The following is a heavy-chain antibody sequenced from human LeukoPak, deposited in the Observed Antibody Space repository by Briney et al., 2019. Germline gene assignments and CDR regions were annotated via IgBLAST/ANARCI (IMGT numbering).Heavy chain of an antibody. Sequence: GGSLRLPCTASGFTVSNIYMSWVRQAPGKGLEWVSVIYSGGSTYYADSVKGQFTISRDNSKNTLYLQMNSLRAEDTAVYYCARNRPGQAIDYWGQGTLVSVSS. CDR3: ARNRPGQAIDY. V-gene: IGHV3-53*01. CDR2: IYSGGST. J-gene: IGHJ4*02. CDR1: GFTVSNIY. D-gene: IGHD1-14*01.